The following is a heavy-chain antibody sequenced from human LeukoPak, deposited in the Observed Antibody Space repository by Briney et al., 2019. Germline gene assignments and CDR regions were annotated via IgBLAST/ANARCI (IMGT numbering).Heavy chain of an antibody. D-gene: IGHD7-27*01. CDR3: ARNPPRTGDFNS. J-gene: IGHJ4*02. Sequence: ASVKVSCKASGYTFTSYDINWVRQATGQGPEWMGWMSPNSGNTGYAQKFQGRVTMTRSTFMSTAYMELSSLRSDDTAVYYCARNPPRTGDFNSWGQGALVTVSS. V-gene: IGHV1-8*01. CDR2: MSPNSGNT. CDR1: GYTFTSYD.